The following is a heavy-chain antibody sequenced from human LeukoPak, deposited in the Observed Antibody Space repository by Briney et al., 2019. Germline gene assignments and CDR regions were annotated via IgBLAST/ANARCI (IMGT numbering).Heavy chain of an antibody. CDR3: AKDLYSGYDSD. CDR1: GFTFSNYG. J-gene: IGHJ4*02. CDR2: ITNSGGST. Sequence: GGSLRLSCAASGFTFSNYGMSWVRQAPGKGLEWVSTITNSGGSTYYADSVKGRFTISRDNSKNTLYLQMNSLRAEDTAVYYCAKDLYSGYDSDWGQGTLVTVSS. V-gene: IGHV3-23*01. D-gene: IGHD5-12*01.